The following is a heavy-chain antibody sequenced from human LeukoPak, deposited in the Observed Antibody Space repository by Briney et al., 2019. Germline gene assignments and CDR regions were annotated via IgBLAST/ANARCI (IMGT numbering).Heavy chain of an antibody. CDR1: GFTFDDYA. J-gene: IGHJ4*02. CDR2: ISGDGGST. Sequence: GGSLRLSCAASGFTFDDYAMHWVRQAPGKGLEWVSLISGDGGSTYYADSVKGRFTISRDNSKNSLYLQMSSLRTEGTALYYCAKGDYGSDYWGQGTLVTVSS. CDR3: AKGDYGSDY. D-gene: IGHD3-10*01. V-gene: IGHV3-43*02.